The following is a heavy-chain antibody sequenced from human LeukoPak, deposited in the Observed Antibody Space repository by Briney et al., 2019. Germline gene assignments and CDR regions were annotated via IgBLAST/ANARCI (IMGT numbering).Heavy chain of an antibody. Sequence: GGSLRLSCAASGFTFSSYAMSWVRQAPGKGLEWVSAISGSGGSTYYADSVKGRFTISRDNSKNTLYLRMNSLRAEDTAVYYCAKLWFGELSAFDYWGQGTLVTVSS. V-gene: IGHV3-23*01. D-gene: IGHD3-10*01. CDR2: ISGSGGST. CDR1: GFTFSSYA. CDR3: AKLWFGELSAFDY. J-gene: IGHJ4*02.